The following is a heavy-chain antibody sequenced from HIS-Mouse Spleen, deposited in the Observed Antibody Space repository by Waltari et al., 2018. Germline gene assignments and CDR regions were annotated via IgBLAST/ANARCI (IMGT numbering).Heavy chain of an antibody. J-gene: IGHJ4*02. Sequence: QVQLVESGGGVVQPGRSLRLSCSASGFTFSSYGMHWVRQAPGRGREWVAVKSYDGSNKYYADFVKGRFTISRDNSKNTLYLQMNSLRAEDTAVYYCAKDRGTRILNDANYDSSGDYWGQGTLVTVSS. V-gene: IGHV3-30*18. CDR3: AKDRGTRILNDANYDSSGDY. D-gene: IGHD3-22*01. CDR1: GFTFSSYG. CDR2: KSYDGSNK.